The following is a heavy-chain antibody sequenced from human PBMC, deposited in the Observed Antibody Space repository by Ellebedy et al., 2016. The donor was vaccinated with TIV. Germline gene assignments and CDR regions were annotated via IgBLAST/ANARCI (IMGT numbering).Heavy chain of an antibody. CDR1: GGTFSSYA. Sequence: ASVKVSCKASGGTFSSYAISWVRQAPGQGLEWMGWISAYNGNTNYAQKLQGRVTMTTDTSTSTAYMELRSLRSDDTAVYYCARDPDISTDYWGQGTLVTVSS. V-gene: IGHV1-18*01. J-gene: IGHJ4*02. D-gene: IGHD3-9*01. CDR2: ISAYNGNT. CDR3: ARDPDISTDY.